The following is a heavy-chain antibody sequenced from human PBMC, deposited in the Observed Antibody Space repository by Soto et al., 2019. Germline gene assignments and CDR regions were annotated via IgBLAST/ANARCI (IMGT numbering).Heavy chain of an antibody. CDR2: MNPNSGNT. CDR3: ARRSIAARVLDY. J-gene: IGHJ4*02. Sequence: VASVKVSCKASGYTFTSYDINWVRQATGQGLEWMGWMNPNSGNTGYAQKFQGRVTMTRNTSISTAYMELSSLRPEDTAVYYCARRSIAARVLDYWGQGTLVTVSS. V-gene: IGHV1-8*01. CDR1: GYTFTSYD. D-gene: IGHD6-6*01.